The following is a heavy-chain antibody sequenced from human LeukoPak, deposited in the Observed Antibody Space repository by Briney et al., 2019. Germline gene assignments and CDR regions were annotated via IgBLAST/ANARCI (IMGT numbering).Heavy chain of an antibody. V-gene: IGHV4-4*07. CDR3: ARDSGTTGEVKFDP. CDR2: IYSDGTI. J-gene: IGHJ5*02. D-gene: IGHD4-17*01. CDR1: GGSFSGYY. Sequence: SETLSLTCAVYGGSFSGYYWSWIRQPAGKGLEWIGRIYSDGTITYNPSLQSRLTMSIDTSKNQFSLKLSFVTAADTAVYYCARDSGTTGEVKFDPWGQGTLVTVSS.